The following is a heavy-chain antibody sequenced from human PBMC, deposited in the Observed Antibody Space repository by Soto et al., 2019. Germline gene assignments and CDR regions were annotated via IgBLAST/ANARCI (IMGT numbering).Heavy chain of an antibody. Sequence: QVQLVQSGAEVKKPGSSVKVSCKASGGTFNTYNINWVRQAPGHGLEWMGGILPIFGTTNYAQRFQGRGTITADDATSTAYMELSSLRSEDTAVYYCARDETGDSYYYYYGMDVWGQGTTVTVTS. CDR3: ARDETGDSYYYYYGMDV. D-gene: IGHD7-27*01. CDR1: GGTFNTYN. J-gene: IGHJ6*02. V-gene: IGHV1-69*01. CDR2: ILPIFGTT.